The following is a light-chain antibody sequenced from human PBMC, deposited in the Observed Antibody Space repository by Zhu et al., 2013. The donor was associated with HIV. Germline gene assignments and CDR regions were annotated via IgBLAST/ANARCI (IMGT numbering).Light chain of an antibody. J-gene: IGKJ5*01. Sequence: DIQMTQSPSSLSASIGDRVTITCRASQSIRTYLNWYQQKPGKAPKLLIYAASTLQSGVPSRFSGSGSGTDFTLTISSLQPEDFATYYCQQSDSSPITFGQGTRLEIK. CDR3: QQSDSSPIT. CDR1: QSIRTY. V-gene: IGKV1-39*01. CDR2: AAS.